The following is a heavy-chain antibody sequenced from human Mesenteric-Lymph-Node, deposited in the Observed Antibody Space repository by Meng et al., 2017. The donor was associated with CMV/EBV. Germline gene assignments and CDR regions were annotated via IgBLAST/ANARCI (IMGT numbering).Heavy chain of an antibody. CDR2: IYYSGST. CDR1: GDSISSSYYY. D-gene: IGHD3-3*01. CDR3: ARRRYDFWSGYIYGMDV. V-gene: IGHV4-39*07. J-gene: IGHJ6*02. Sequence: GSLRLSCTVSGDSISSSYYYWGWIRQSPGKGLEWIGSIYYSGSTDYNPSLKSRVTISLDTSKNQFSLNLSSVTAADTAVYYCARRRYDFWSGYIYGMDVWGQGTTVTVSS.